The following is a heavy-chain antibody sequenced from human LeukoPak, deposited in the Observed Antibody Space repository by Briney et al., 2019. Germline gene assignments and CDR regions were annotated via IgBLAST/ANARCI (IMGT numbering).Heavy chain of an antibody. CDR3: VREVHGGGQMATIPDY. J-gene: IGHJ4*02. V-gene: IGHV7-4-1*02. D-gene: IGHD5-24*01. CDR2: INTNTGNP. CDR1: GYTFTSYA. Sequence: ASVKVSCKASGYTFTSYAMNWVRQAPGQGLEWMGWINTNTGNPTYAQGFTGRFVFSLDTSVSTAYLQISSLKAEDTAVYYCVREVHGGGQMATIPDYWGQGTLVTVSS.